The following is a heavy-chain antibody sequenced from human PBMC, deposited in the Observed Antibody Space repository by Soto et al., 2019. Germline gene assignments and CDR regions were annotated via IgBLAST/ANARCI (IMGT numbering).Heavy chain of an antibody. CDR1: GYSISSGYY. V-gene: IGHV4-38-2*01. D-gene: IGHD2-8*01. J-gene: IGHJ4*02. Sequence: SETLSLTCAVSGYSISSGYYWGWIRQPPGKGLEWIGSIYHSGSTYYNPSLKSRVTISVDTSKNQFSLKLSSVTAADAAVYYCASSYCTNGVCSSTEYYFDYWGQGTLVTVSS. CDR2: IYHSGST. CDR3: ASSYCTNGVCSSTEYYFDY.